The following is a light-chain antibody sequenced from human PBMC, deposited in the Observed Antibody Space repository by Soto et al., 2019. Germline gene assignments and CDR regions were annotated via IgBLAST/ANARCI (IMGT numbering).Light chain of an antibody. Sequence: EIVMTQSPATLSVSPGESATLSCRASHYVSSNLAWYQQKPGQPPSLLIYDASTRASAIPARFSGSGSGTDFTLTISSLQSEDFAGYYCQQYQNWPPLTFGGGTTVEIK. J-gene: IGKJ4*01. CDR2: DAS. V-gene: IGKV3D-15*01. CDR1: HYVSSN. CDR3: QQYQNWPPLT.